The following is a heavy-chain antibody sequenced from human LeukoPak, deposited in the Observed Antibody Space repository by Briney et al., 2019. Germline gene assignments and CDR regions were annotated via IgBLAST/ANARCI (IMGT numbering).Heavy chain of an antibody. D-gene: IGHD5-24*01. CDR2: ISSSSSYI. CDR1: GFTFSSYS. CDR3: ARHWGRDGYNGLDY. Sequence: GGSLRLSCAASGFTFSSYSMNWVRQAPGKGLEWVSSISSSSSYIYYADSVKGRFTISRDNAKNSLYLQMNSLRAEDTAVYYCARHWGRDGYNGLDYWGQGTLVTVSS. J-gene: IGHJ4*02. V-gene: IGHV3-21*01.